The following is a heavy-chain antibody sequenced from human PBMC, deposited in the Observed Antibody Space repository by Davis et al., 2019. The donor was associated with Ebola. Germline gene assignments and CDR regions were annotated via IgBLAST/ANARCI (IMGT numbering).Heavy chain of an antibody. J-gene: IGHJ4*02. V-gene: IGHV3-66*02. CDR1: GFTVSNNY. D-gene: IGHD6-6*01. Sequence: GESLKISCAASGFTVSNNYMNWVRLAPGKGLEWVSVIYSGGDTYYADSVKGRFTISRENSKNTLFLQMNSLTVEDTAVYDCARDYPGSSSHFDCWGQGTLVTVSS. CDR2: IYSGGDT. CDR3: ARDYPGSSSHFDC.